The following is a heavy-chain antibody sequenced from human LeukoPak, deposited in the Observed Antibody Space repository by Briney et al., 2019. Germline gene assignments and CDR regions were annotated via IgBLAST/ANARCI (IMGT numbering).Heavy chain of an antibody. V-gene: IGHV3-23*01. CDR1: GFTFSSYA. CDR2: ISGSGGST. J-gene: IGHJ3*02. CDR3: AKAYCGGDCYSGVAAFDI. D-gene: IGHD2-21*02. Sequence: GGSLRLSCAASGFTFSSYAMSWVRQAPGKGLEWVSAISGSGGSTYYADSVKGRFTISRDNSKNALYLQMNSLRAEDTAVYYCAKAYCGGDCYSGVAAFDIWGQGTMVTVSS.